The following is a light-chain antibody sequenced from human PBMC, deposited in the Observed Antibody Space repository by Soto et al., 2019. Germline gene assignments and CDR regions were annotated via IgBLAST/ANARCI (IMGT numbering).Light chain of an antibody. CDR3: QKDSIYS. V-gene: IGKV1-5*01. CDR1: QSISNW. Sequence: NMFTQSPSTXSGLVGNRVPIPCRDSQSISNWLAWYQPKPGXAXXLLIYHDYNFESAVPSRFSGSGYGTELTLILSTLKPDDFATYYCQKDSIYSVGHRTQVDI. CDR2: HDY. J-gene: IGKJ1*01.